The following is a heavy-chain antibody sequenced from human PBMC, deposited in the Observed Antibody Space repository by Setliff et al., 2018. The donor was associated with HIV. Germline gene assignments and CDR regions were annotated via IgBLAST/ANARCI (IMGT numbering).Heavy chain of an antibody. Sequence: ASVKVSCKASTYTFTSYGFSWVRQAPGQGLEWMGWTSSDTGNTNYEQKFQGRVTMTTDTSTSTAYMELRSLRSDDTAVYYCARAVGGNRSLADAFDIWGPGTMVTVSS. CDR3: ARAVGGNRSLADAFDI. V-gene: IGHV1-18*01. D-gene: IGHD3-16*02. CDR1: TYTFTSYG. CDR2: TSSDTGNT. J-gene: IGHJ3*02.